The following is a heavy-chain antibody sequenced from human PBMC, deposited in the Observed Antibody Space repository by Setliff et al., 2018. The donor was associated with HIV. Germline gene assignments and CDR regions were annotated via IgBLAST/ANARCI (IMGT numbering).Heavy chain of an antibody. J-gene: IGHJ4*02. CDR3: ATLARFAPDY. CDR1: GFTFSDYN. V-gene: IGHV3-33*01. Sequence: PGGSLRLSCAMSGFTFSDYNIYWVRQSPAKGLEWVALIWIDGNRKEYADSVKGRFTISRGNSKNTVYLQMSTLRAEDTAIYSCATLARFAPDYWSQGTQVTVSS. CDR2: IWIDGNRK.